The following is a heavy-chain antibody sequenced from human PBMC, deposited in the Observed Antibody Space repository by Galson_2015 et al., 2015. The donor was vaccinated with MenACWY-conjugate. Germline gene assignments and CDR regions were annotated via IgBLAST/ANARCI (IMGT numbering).Heavy chain of an antibody. CDR2: IYPNGVTT. Sequence: LRLSCAASGFTFSSYSMNWVRQAPGKGLEWVSAIYPNGVTTCYAESVKGRFTISRDNSKNTVYLQMNSLRAEDTAVYYCAKDRQPDSGWNFDYWGQGTLVTVSS. CDR3: AKDRQPDSGWNFDY. V-gene: IGHV3-23*01. J-gene: IGHJ4*02. CDR1: GFTFSSYS. D-gene: IGHD6-19*01.